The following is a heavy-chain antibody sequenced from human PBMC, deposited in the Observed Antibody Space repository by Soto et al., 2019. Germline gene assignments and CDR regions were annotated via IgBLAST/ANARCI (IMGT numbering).Heavy chain of an antibody. CDR2: ICGSGGST. V-gene: IGHV3-23*01. CDR3: AHISFGGWYRVFDY. CDR1: GFTFSSYA. Sequence: GGSLRLSCAASGFTFSSYAMSWVRQAPGKGLEWVSAICGSGGSTYYADSVKGRFTISRDTPKNQVVLTMTNMDPVDTATYYCAHISFGGWYRVFDYWGQGTLVTVSS. J-gene: IGHJ4*02. D-gene: IGHD6-19*01.